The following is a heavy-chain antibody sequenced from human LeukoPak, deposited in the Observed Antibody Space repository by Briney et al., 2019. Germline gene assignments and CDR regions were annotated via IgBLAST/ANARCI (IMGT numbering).Heavy chain of an antibody. Sequence: ASMKVSCKTSGYTFTSFGTGWVRQASGQGLEWMGWISGYNGHTSYAQKFQGRVTMTTDTSTSTAYMELRSLRSDDTAVYYCARSGDGNWFDPWGQGTLVTVSS. CDR2: ISGYNGHT. CDR3: ARSGDGNWFDP. D-gene: IGHD4-17*01. CDR1: GYTFTSFG. J-gene: IGHJ5*02. V-gene: IGHV1-18*04.